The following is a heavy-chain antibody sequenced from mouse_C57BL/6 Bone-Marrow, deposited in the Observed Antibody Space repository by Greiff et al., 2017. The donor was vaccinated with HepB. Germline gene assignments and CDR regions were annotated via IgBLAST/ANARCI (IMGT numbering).Heavy chain of an antibody. V-gene: IGHV1-50*01. D-gene: IGHD2-10*02. J-gene: IGHJ3*01. Sequence: QVQLQQPGAELVKPGASVKLSCKASGYTFTSYWMQWVKQRPGQGLEWIGEIDPSDRYTNYNQKFKGKATLTVDTSSSTAYMQLSSRTSEDSAVYYCARDVWSFAYWCQGTLVTVSA. CDR1: GYTFTSYW. CDR2: IDPSDRYT. CDR3: ARDVWSFAY.